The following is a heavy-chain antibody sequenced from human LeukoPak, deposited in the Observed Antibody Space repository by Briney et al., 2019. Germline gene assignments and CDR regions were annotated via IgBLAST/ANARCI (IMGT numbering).Heavy chain of an antibody. J-gene: IGHJ3*02. V-gene: IGHV3-23*01. CDR3: ARGGRYCSSTSCQTSPRDAFDI. CDR1: GFTFSSYA. CDR2: ISGSGGST. D-gene: IGHD2-2*01. Sequence: EGSLRLSCAASGFTFSSYAMSWVRQAPGKGLEWVSAISGSGGSTYYADSVKGRFTISRDNSKNTLYLQMNSLRAEDTAVYYCARGGRYCSSTSCQTSPRDAFDIWGQGTMVTVSS.